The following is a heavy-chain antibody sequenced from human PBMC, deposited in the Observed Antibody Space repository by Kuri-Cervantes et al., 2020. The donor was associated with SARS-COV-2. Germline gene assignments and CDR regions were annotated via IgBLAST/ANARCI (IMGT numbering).Heavy chain of an antibody. CDR1: GESFSGYY. Sequence: SQTLSLTCAFYGESFSGYYWNWIRQSPGKGLEWIGEVNHRGSTNYNPSLKSRVTISVDTSKNQFSLKLSSVTAADTAVYYCARGGDYSYWFDPWGQGTLVTVSS. CDR2: VNHRGST. J-gene: IGHJ5*02. CDR3: ARGGDYSYWFDP. D-gene: IGHD4-17*01. V-gene: IGHV4-34*01.